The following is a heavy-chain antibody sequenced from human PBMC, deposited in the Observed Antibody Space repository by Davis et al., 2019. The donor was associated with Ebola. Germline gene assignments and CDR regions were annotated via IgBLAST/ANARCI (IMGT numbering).Heavy chain of an antibody. CDR2: ISVTGSIR. J-gene: IGHJ5*02. D-gene: IGHD2-8*01. V-gene: IGHV3-23*01. CDR1: GFTFSSYS. CDR3: ARDEGIMGLDP. Sequence: GESLKISCAASGFTFSSYSMSWVRRAPGKGLEWVSSISVTGSIRHHADSVEGRFTVSRDNSKNTVYLHMSSLRAEDTAVYYCARDEGIMGLDPWGQGTLVTVSS.